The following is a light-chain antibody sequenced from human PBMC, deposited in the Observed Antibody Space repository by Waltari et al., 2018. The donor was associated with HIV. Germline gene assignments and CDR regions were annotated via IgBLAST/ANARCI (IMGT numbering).Light chain of an antibody. V-gene: IGKV3-15*01. CDR3: QQYNNWPPFT. CDR2: GAS. CDR1: QSVSSN. Sequence: EIVMTQSPATLSVSPGARATLSCTASQSVSSNLAWYQQKPGQAPRLLIYGASTRATGIPARFSGSGSGTEFTLTISSLQSEDFAVYYCQQYNNWPPFTFGPGTKVDIK. J-gene: IGKJ3*01.